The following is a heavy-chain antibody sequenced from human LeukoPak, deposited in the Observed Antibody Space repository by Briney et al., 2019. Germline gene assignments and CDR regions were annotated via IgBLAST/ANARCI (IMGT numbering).Heavy chain of an antibody. V-gene: IGHV1-2*02. Sequence: ASVKVSCKASGHTFTASYVHWVRQAPGQGLEWMGRINPNSGDTNYAQKFQGRVTMTRDTSINTTYMELSRPRSDDTAEYYCARSAEHCTNGVCYTDYYMDVWGKGTTVTVSS. D-gene: IGHD2-8*01. CDR3: ARSAEHCTNGVCYTDYYMDV. J-gene: IGHJ6*03. CDR2: INPNSGDT. CDR1: GHTFTASY.